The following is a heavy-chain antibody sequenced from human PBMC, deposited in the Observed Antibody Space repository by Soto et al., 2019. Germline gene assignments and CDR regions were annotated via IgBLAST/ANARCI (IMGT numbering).Heavy chain of an antibody. J-gene: IGHJ2*01. CDR3: VFFFQAEDGIRDFCTVSAFLLNRSSDL. D-gene: IGHD3-9*01. V-gene: IGHV3-23*01. CDR2: ISGSGGST. Sequence: KGLEWVSDISGSGGSTYYPDSVKGRFTISRDNSKNTLYLQVNSLTAEDTAVYYCVFFFQAEDGIRDFCTVSAFLLNRSSDL.